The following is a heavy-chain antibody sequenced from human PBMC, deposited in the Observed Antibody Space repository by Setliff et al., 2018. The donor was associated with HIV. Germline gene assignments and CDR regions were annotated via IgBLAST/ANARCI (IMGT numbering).Heavy chain of an antibody. Sequence: SVKVSCKASGGTFSNYVISWVRQAPGQGLEWMGGIIPIFGTTNYAQKFQGRVTITADESTTTAYMELSSLRSEDTAVYYCVRVTSSSTGYNYYYGMDVWGQGTKVTVSS. V-gene: IGHV1-69*13. CDR1: GGTFSNYV. CDR3: VRVTSSSTGYNYYYGMDV. D-gene: IGHD6-6*01. CDR2: IIPIFGTT. J-gene: IGHJ6*02.